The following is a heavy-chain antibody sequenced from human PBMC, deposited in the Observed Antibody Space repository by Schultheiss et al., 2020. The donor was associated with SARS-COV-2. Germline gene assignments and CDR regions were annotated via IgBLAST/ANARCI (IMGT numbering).Heavy chain of an antibody. CDR3: ARDPEAYSRMDV. D-gene: IGHD4-11*01. Sequence: GGSLRLSCAASGFTFSSYAMHWVRQAPGKGLEWVAVISYDGSNKYYADSVKGRFTISRDNAKNSLYLQMNSLRAEDTAVYYCARDPEAYSRMDVWGQGTTVTVSS. J-gene: IGHJ6*02. CDR1: GFTFSSYA. V-gene: IGHV3-30*07. CDR2: ISYDGSNK.